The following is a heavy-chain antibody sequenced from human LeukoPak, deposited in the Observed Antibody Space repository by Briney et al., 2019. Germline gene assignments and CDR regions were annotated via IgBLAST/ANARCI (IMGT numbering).Heavy chain of an antibody. J-gene: IGHJ6*03. D-gene: IGHD3-22*01. CDR3: ARALDSIGYYYYYYLDV. V-gene: IGHV3-7*01. CDR1: GFTFSSYW. Sequence: GGSLRLSCAASGFTFSSYWMSWVRQAPGKGLEWVANIKQDGSEKYYVDSVKGRFTISRDNAKNSLYLQMNSLRAEDKAVYYCARALDSIGYYYYYYLDVWGNGATVTASS. CDR2: IKQDGSEK.